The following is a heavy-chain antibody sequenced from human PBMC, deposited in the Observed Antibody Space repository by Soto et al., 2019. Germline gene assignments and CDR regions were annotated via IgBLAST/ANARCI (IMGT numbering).Heavy chain of an antibody. CDR2: FDPEDGET. CDR1: GYTLTELS. V-gene: IGHV1-24*01. Sequence: ASVKVSCKVSGYTLTELSMNWVRQAPGKGLEWMGGFDPEDGETIYAQKFQGRVTMTEDTSTDTAYMELSSLRSEDTAVYYCATLRLLEWSRFYYFDYWGQGTLVTV. CDR3: ATLRLLEWSRFYYFDY. D-gene: IGHD3-3*01. J-gene: IGHJ4*02.